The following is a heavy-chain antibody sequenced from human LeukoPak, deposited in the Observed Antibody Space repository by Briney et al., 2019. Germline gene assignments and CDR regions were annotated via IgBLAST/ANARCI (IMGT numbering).Heavy chain of an antibody. CDR1: GYTFTSYG. CDR3: ARTDYYGSGSPNYYYYYMDV. D-gene: IGHD3-10*01. Sequence: ASVKVSCKASGYTFTSYGISWVRQAPGQGLEWMGWISAYNGNTNYAQKFQGRVTITADKSTSTAYMELSSLRSEDTAVYYCARTDYYGSGSPNYYYYYMDVWGKGTTVTVSS. V-gene: IGHV1-18*01. J-gene: IGHJ6*03. CDR2: ISAYNGNT.